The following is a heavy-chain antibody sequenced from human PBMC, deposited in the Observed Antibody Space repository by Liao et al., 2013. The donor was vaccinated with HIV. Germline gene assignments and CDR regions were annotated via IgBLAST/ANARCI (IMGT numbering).Heavy chain of an antibody. CDR1: NGSVSSSSYC. CDR3: ARARVYDILTGYDY. D-gene: IGHD3-9*01. CDR2: ICNSGNT. Sequence: QLQLHESGPGLVKPSETLSLTCTVSNGSVSSSSYCWGWIRQPPGKGLEWIGNICNSGNTYYNSSLKSRVTISVDTSKNQFSLKLNSVTAADTAVYYCARARVYDILTGYDYWGQGTLVTVSS. J-gene: IGHJ4*02. V-gene: IGHV4-39*07.